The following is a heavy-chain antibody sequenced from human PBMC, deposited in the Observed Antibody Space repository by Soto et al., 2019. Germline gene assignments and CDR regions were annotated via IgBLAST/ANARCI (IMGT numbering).Heavy chain of an antibody. CDR2: VSAGGDMT. CDR1: GFTFSSYA. D-gene: IGHD3-10*01. J-gene: IGHJ6*02. Sequence: DVQLLESGGHLVQPGGSLRLSCAASGFTFSSYAMSWVRQAPGKGLEWVSSVSAGGDMTYYSDSVKGRFTISRENSNNALFLQMNSLRIEDPALYYCARGDRGGSGSPARYYYSGLDVWGQGATVTVS. V-gene: IGHV3-23*01. CDR3: ARGDRGGSGSPARYYYSGLDV.